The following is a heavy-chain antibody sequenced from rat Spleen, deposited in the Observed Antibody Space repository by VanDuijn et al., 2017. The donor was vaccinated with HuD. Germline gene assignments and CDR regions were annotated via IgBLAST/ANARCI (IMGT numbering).Heavy chain of an antibody. CDR1: GFTFSDYD. V-gene: IGHV5-27*01. CDR2: VTTGGGNT. Sequence: EVQLVESGGGLVQPGRSLKLSCSVSGFTFSDYDMAWVRQAPTKGLEWVAYVTTGGGNTYYRDSVKGRFTISRDNAKSTLYLQMDSLKSEDTATYYCTTGVYPGNFDYWGQGVMVTVSS. D-gene: IGHD1-4*01. CDR3: TTGVYPGNFDY. J-gene: IGHJ2*01.